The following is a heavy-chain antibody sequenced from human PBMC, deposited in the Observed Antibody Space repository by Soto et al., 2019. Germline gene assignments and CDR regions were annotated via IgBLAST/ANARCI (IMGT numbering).Heavy chain of an antibody. V-gene: IGHV4-59*01. CDR3: ARDLGIAAAGTYYYGMDV. D-gene: IGHD6-13*01. CDR2: IYYSGST. CDR1: GGSISSYY. Sequence: SETLFLTCTVSGGSISSYYWSWIRQPPGKGLEWIGYIYYSGSTNYNPSLKSRVTISVDTSKNQFSLKLSSVTAADTAVYYCARDLGIAAAGTYYYGMDVWGQGTTVTVSS. J-gene: IGHJ6*02.